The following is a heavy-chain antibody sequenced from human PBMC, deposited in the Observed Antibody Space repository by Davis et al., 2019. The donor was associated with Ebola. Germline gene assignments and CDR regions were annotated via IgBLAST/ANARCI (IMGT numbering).Heavy chain of an antibody. CDR1: GYSFTSYW. V-gene: IGHV5-51*01. CDR3: ALLPYRSSWNDGFDF. CDR2: IYPDDSDT. Sequence: GESLKISCKVSGYSFTSYWIAWVRQMPGKGLEWLGIIYPDDSDTTYSPSFQGQITISADRSISTAYLQWSSLKASDTAIYYCALLPYRSSWNDGFDFWGQGTMVTVSS. D-gene: IGHD6-19*01. J-gene: IGHJ3*01.